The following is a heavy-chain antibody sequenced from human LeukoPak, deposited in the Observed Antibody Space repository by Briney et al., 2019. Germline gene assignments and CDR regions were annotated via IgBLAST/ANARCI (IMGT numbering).Heavy chain of an antibody. V-gene: IGHV3-30*18. CDR2: ISYDGSDK. CDR3: AKDRRFYDSRPFDY. D-gene: IGHD3-22*01. CDR1: GFTFSSYG. Sequence: PGRSLRLSCAASGFTFSSYGMHWVRQAPGKGLEWVAFISYDGSDKYYADSVKGRFTISRDDSKNTLYLQMNSLRPEDTAVYYCAKDRRFYDSRPFDYWGQGTLVTVSS. J-gene: IGHJ4*02.